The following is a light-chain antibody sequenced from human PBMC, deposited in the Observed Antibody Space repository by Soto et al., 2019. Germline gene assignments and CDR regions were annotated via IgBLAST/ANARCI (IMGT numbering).Light chain of an antibody. J-gene: IGKJ1*01. Sequence: DLVMTQSPLSLPVTPGEAASISCRSSQSRLHSNGYNFLDWYRQKPGQSPQILINLGSNRSSGVPDRFSGSVSGTDFTLKISRVEAEDVGVYYCMQALQSPRTFGQGTKVEIK. CDR1: QSRLHSNGYNF. CDR3: MQALQSPRT. CDR2: LGS. V-gene: IGKV2-28*01.